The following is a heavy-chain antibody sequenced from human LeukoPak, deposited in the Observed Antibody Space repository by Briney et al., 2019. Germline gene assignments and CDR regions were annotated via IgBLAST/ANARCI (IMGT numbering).Heavy chain of an antibody. CDR3: ARLDDSGGYYSHFDY. J-gene: IGHJ4*02. D-gene: IGHD3-22*01. Sequence: PWESLKISCKGSEYNFTNYWIGWVRQMPGKGLEWMGIIFPGDSDTRYSPSFQGQVTISADKSINTAYLQWSGLKASDTAMYFCARLDDSGGYYSHFDYWGQGTLVTVSS. CDR1: EYNFTNYW. CDR2: IFPGDSDT. V-gene: IGHV5-51*01.